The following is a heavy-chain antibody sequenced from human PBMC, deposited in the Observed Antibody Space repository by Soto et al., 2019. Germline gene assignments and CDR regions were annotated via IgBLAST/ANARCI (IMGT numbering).Heavy chain of an antibody. CDR2: IKQDGSEK. J-gene: IGHJ6*02. CDR3: XRDSPEMAGTYYHYGMDV. V-gene: IGHV3-7*01. Sequence: EVQLVESGGGLVQPGGSLRLSCAASGFTFSNFWMTWVRQAPGKGLEWVATIKQDGSEKHYVDSVKGRFSISRDNAKNSLDLQMNNLRVEXTXVXXXXRDSPEMAGTYYHYGMDVWGRGTTITVSS. D-gene: IGHD1-1*01. CDR1: GFTFSNFW.